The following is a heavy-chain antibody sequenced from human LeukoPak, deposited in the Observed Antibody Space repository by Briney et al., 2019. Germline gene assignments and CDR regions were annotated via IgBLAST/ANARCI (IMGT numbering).Heavy chain of an antibody. CDR2: IYYSGST. J-gene: IGHJ4*01. CDR3: ARGVDTTSIAAQGVDC. CDR1: GGSISSYY. V-gene: IGHV4-59*12. D-gene: IGHD6-6*01. Sequence: SETLSLTCTVSGGSISSYYWSWIRQPPRKGLEWIGYIYYSGSTNYNPSLKSRVTISVDTSKNQFSLKRSSVTAEDTAGYYCARGVDTTSIAAQGVDCWREPSLVTVSS.